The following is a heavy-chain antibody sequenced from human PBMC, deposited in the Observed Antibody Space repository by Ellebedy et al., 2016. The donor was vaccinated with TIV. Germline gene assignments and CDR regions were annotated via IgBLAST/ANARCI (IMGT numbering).Heavy chain of an antibody. CDR2: IKQDGSEK. V-gene: IGHV3-7*01. D-gene: IGHD3-10*01. CDR1: GFAFSRYG. CDR3: ARDSGSGAFDI. J-gene: IGHJ3*02. Sequence: GESLKISCAASGFAFSRYGMHCVRQAPGKGLEWVANIKQDGSEKYYVDSVKGRFTITRDNAKNSLHLQMNGLRAEDTAVYYCARDSGSGAFDIWGQGTLVTVSS.